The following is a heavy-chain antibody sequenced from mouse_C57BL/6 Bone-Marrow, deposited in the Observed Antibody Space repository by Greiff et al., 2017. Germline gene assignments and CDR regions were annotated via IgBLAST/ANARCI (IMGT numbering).Heavy chain of an antibody. CDR3: ARWGYCYYYAMDY. J-gene: IGHJ4*01. D-gene: IGHD2-3*01. CDR1: GYTFTSYG. Sequence: QVQLQQSGAELARPGASVKLSCKASGYTFTSYGISWVKQRTGQGLEWIGEIYPRSGNTYYNEKLKGKATLLADKSSSTAYMELRSLTSEDSAVYFCARWGYCYYYAMDYWGQGTSVTVSS. V-gene: IGHV1-81*01. CDR2: IYPRSGNT.